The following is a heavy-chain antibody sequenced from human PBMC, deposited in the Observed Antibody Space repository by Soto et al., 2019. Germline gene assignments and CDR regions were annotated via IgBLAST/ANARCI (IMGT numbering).Heavy chain of an antibody. D-gene: IGHD3-22*01. CDR1: GYSFTSYW. CDR3: ARLHPYYYDSSGYRLYFDY. J-gene: IGHJ4*02. CDR2: IYPGDSDT. Sequence: WESLKISCKGSGYSFTSYWIGWVRQMPGKGLEWMGIIYPGDSDTRYSPSFQGQVTISADKSISTAYLQWSSLKASDTAMYYCARLHPYYYDSSGYRLYFDYWGQGTLVTVSS. V-gene: IGHV5-51*01.